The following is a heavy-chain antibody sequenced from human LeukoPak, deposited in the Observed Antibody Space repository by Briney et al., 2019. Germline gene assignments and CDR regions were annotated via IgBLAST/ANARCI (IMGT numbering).Heavy chain of an antibody. CDR2: IYSGGST. CDR3: ARVPKTYGSGSYYDNWFDP. CDR1: GFTVSRNY. J-gene: IGHJ5*02. V-gene: IGHV3-53*04. D-gene: IGHD3-10*01. Sequence: GGSLRLSCAASGFTVSRNYMSWVRQAPGKGLEWVSVIYSGGSTYYADSVKGRFTISRHNSKNTLYLQMNSLRAEDTAVYYCARVPKTYGSGSYYDNWFDPWGQGTLVTVSS.